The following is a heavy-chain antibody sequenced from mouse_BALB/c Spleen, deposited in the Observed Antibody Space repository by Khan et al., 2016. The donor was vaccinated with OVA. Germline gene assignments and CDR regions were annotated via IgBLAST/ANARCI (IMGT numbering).Heavy chain of an antibody. CDR3: ATLYGNPFAY. CDR1: GFKIKDTY. CDR2: IDPANGDT. Sequence: IQLVQSGAELMKPGASVMLSCTASGFKIKDTYMHWVKQRPEQGLKWIGRIDPANGDTKYDPRFQGKATITADTSSNTAYLQFGSLTSEDTAVYYYATLYGNPFAYWGQGTLVTVSA. V-gene: IGHV14-3*02. J-gene: IGHJ3*01. D-gene: IGHD2-1*01.